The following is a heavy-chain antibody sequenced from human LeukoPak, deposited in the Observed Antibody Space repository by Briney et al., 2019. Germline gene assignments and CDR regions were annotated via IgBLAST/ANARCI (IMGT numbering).Heavy chain of an antibody. J-gene: IGHJ4*02. CDR3: ATLLLGVGGDY. CDR1: GFXFSSYG. CDR2: ISYDGSDK. V-gene: IGHV3-30*03. D-gene: IGHD2-15*01. Sequence: PGRSLRLSCVASGFXFSSYGIHWVRQAPGKGLEWVAMISYDGSDKYYAESVKGRFTISRDNSKNTLYLQMNSLRDEDTAMYSCATLLLGVGGDYWGQGTLVTVSS.